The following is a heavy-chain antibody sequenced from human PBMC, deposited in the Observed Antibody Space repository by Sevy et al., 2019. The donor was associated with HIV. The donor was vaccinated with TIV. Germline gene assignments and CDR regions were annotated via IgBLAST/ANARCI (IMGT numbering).Heavy chain of an antibody. Sequence: GGSLRLSCAASGFTFTLYSMHWVRQAPGKGLEWVATISFDGSNKHYADSVKGRFTISRDNSKNMLNLEMNSLRAEDTALYFCARDSARVIVPTAGFDSWGQGTVVTVSS. CDR3: ARDSARVIVPTAGFDS. CDR2: ISFDGSNK. V-gene: IGHV3-30-3*01. J-gene: IGHJ5*01. CDR1: GFTFTLYS. D-gene: IGHD1-1*01.